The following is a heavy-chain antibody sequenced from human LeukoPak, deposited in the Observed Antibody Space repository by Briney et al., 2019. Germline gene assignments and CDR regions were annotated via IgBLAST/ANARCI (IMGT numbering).Heavy chain of an antibody. V-gene: IGHV1-2*02. J-gene: IGHJ4*02. CDR3: ARTTESDYWYYFDY. D-gene: IGHD2-8*02. CDR1: GGTFSSYA. CDR2: INPNSGGT. Sequence: ASVKVSCKASGGTFSSYAISWVRQAPGQGLEWMGWINPNSGGTNYAQKFQGRVTMTRDTSISTAYMELSRLRSDDTAVYYCARTTESDYWYYFDYWGQGTLVTVSS.